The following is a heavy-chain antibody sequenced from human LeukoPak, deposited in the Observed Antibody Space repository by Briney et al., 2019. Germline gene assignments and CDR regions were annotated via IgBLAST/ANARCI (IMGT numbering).Heavy chain of an antibody. V-gene: IGHV1-2*02. Sequence: ASVKVSCKASGYTFTSYGISWVRQAPGQGLEWMGWINPNSGGTNYAQKFYARVTMTRDTSISTAYMELRSLRSDDTAVYYCARGGRGVIRFDPWGQGTLVTVSS. J-gene: IGHJ5*02. D-gene: IGHD3-10*01. CDR1: GYTFTSYG. CDR3: ARGGRGVIRFDP. CDR2: INPNSGGT.